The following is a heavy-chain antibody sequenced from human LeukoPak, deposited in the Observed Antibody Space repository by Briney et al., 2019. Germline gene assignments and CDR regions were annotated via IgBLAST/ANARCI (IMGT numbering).Heavy chain of an antibody. CDR2: ISAYNGNT. CDR1: GYTFTSYG. Sequence: ASVKVSCKASGYTFTSYGISWVRQVPGQGLEWMGWISAYNGNTNYAQKLQGRVTMTTDTSTSTAYMELRSLRSDDTAVYYCASANPGYSSGPVDYWGQGTLVTVSS. D-gene: IGHD6-19*01. CDR3: ASANPGYSSGPVDY. V-gene: IGHV1-18*01. J-gene: IGHJ4*02.